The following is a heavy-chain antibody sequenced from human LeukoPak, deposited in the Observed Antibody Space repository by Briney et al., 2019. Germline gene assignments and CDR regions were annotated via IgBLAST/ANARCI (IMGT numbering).Heavy chain of an antibody. CDR1: GFTFTTHW. D-gene: IGHD3-3*01. CDR3: ARDWSGDDY. J-gene: IGHJ4*02. CDR2: ISGSGGTI. Sequence: GGSLRLSCGASGFTFTTHWIHWVRQAPGKGLECVSYISGSGGTIYYADSVKGRFTISRDDAKNSLYLQMNSLRAEDTALYYCARDWSGDDYWGQGTRVTVSS. V-gene: IGHV3-48*04.